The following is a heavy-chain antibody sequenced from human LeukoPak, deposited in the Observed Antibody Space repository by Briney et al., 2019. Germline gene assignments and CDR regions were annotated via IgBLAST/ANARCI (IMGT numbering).Heavy chain of an antibody. CDR2: INPNSGGT. V-gene: IGHV1-2*02. CDR3: ARDEQQLREGRFDY. Sequence: GASVKVSCKASGYTFTGYYMHWVRQAPGQGLEWVGWINPNSGGTNYAQKFQGRVTMTRDTSISTAYMELSRLRSDDTAVYYCARDEQQLREGRFDYWGQGTLVTVSS. J-gene: IGHJ4*02. D-gene: IGHD6-13*01. CDR1: GYTFTGYY.